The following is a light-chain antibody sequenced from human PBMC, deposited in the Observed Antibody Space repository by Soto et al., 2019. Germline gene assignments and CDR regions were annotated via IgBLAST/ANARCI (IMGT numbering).Light chain of an antibody. CDR2: EVS. J-gene: IGLJ2*01. CDR3: SSYTSSMPVV. Sequence: QSALTQPPSVSGSPGQSVTISCTGTSSDVGSYNSVSWYQKPPGTAPKLMIYEVSNLPLVVLDRFAGSKSGNTASLSISVFQSEDDADYYCSSYTSSMPVVFGGGTKRTVL. V-gene: IGLV2-18*02. CDR1: SSDVGSYNS.